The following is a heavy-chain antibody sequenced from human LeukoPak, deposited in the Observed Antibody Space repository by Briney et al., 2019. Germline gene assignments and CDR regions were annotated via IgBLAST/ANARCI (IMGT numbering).Heavy chain of an antibody. D-gene: IGHD3-9*01. Sequence: QPGGSLRLSCAASGFTFSSYWMHWVRQAPGKGLVWVSRINSDGSSTSYADSVKGRFTISRDNAKNTLYLQMNSLRAEDMALYYCAKSSDYDILTGHTAYWGQGTLVTVSS. J-gene: IGHJ4*02. V-gene: IGHV3-74*01. CDR2: INSDGSST. CDR3: AKSSDYDILTGHTAY. CDR1: GFTFSSYW.